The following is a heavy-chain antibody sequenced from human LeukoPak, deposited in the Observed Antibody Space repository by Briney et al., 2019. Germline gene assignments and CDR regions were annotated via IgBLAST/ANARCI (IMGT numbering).Heavy chain of an antibody. J-gene: IGHJ5*02. CDR2: ISGSGGST. CDR1: GFTFSFYA. CDR3: AKEHGYYDSSGYYDGWPNWFDP. D-gene: IGHD3-22*01. Sequence: PGGSLRLSCAASGFTFSFYAMSWVRQAPGKGLEWVSAISGSGGSTYYADSVKGRFTISRDNSKNTLYLQMNSLRAEDTAVYYCAKEHGYYDSSGYYDGWPNWFDPWGQGTLVTVSS. V-gene: IGHV3-23*01.